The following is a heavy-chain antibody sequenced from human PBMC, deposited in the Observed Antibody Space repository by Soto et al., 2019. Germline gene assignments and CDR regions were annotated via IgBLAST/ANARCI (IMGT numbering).Heavy chain of an antibody. D-gene: IGHD6-19*01. CDR1: GFTFSDYL. CDR3: AIGHWLGK. V-gene: IGHV3-7*01. Sequence: EVQLVDSGGALVQPGESLRLSCAASGFTFSDYLMTWVRQAPGKGLEWVASMKQDGNEKYYVDSVKARFTISRDNAKNSLYLQLNALRAEDTAVYYCAIGHWLGKWGQGTLVTVSS. J-gene: IGHJ4*02. CDR2: MKQDGNEK.